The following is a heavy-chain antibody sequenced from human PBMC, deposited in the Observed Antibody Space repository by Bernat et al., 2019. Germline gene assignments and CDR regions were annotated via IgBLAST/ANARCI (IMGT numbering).Heavy chain of an antibody. Sequence: EVQLLESGGGLVQPGGSLRLSCAASGFTFSSYGMNWVRQAPGKGLEWVSGVTGTDGNTYYADSVKGRFTISRDNSKNTLYLQMNSLRAEDTAVYYCVKGSGVGAMWDYAFDIWGQGTMVTVSS. V-gene: IGHV3-23*01. D-gene: IGHD1-26*01. J-gene: IGHJ3*02. CDR1: GFTFSSYG. CDR3: VKGSGVGAMWDYAFDI. CDR2: VTGTDGNT.